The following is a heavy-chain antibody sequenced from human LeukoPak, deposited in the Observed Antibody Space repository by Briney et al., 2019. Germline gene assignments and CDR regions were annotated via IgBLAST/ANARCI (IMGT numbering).Heavy chain of an antibody. CDR1: GFTFSSYE. CDR2: ISSISSTM. V-gene: IGHV3-48*03. Sequence: GGSLRLSSAPTGFTFSSYEMTWVREAPGKGLEWVSYISSISSTMYNADSVKGRFTISRDNAKNSLYLQMNSLRAEDTAIYYCARCGDGLPCDFDYWGQGTLVTVSS. CDR3: ARCGDGLPCDFDY. J-gene: IGHJ4*02. D-gene: IGHD3-10*01.